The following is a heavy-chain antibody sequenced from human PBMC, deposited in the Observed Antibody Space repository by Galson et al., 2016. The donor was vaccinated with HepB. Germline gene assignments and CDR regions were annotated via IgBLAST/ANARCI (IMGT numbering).Heavy chain of an antibody. CDR1: GFTFTRYW. CDR3: VKEPDYDVQ. CDR2: INEDGSEE. J-gene: IGHJ4*02. V-gene: IGHV3-7*01. D-gene: IGHD3-22*01. Sequence: SLRLSCAASGFTFTRYWMSWVRQAPGEGLEWVAKINEDGSEENYVDSVRGRFTISRDNAKNSLYLQMSRLRAGDTALYYCVKEPDYDVQWGQGTRVTVS.